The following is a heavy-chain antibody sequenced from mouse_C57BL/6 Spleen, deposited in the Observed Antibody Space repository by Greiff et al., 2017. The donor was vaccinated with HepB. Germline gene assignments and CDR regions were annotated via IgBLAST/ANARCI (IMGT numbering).Heavy chain of an antibody. V-gene: IGHV1-74*01. CDR2: IHPSDSDT. D-gene: IGHD2-4*01. CDR3: AIGNYDYDENAMDY. CDR1: GYTFTSYW. J-gene: IGHJ4*01. Sequence: QVQLQQPGAELVKPGASVKVSCKASGYTFTSYWMHWVKQRPGQGLEWIGRIHPSDSDTNYNQKFKGKATLTVDKSSSTAYMQLSRLTSEDSAVYYCAIGNYDYDENAMDYWGQGTSVTVSS.